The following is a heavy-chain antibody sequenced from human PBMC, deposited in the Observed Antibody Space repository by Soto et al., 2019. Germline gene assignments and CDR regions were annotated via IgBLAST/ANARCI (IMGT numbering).Heavy chain of an antibody. CDR3: AIDRVVFFSGYGDYAGSAFDI. CDR1: GGSISSGGYY. Sequence: QVQLQESGPGLVKPSQTLSLTCTVSGGSISSGGYYWSWIRQHPGKGLEWIGYIYYSGSTYYNPSLKSRVTISVDTSKNQFSLKLSSVTAADTAVYYCAIDRVVFFSGYGDYAGSAFDIWGQGTMVTVSS. V-gene: IGHV4-31*03. D-gene: IGHD4-17*01. CDR2: IYYSGST. J-gene: IGHJ3*02.